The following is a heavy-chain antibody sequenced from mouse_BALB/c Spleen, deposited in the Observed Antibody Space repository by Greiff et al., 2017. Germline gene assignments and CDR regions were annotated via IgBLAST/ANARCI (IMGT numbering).Heavy chain of an antibody. CDR2: INPGSGGT. CDR3: ARNYYGRSPFDV. Sequence: QVQLKQSGAELVRPGTSVKVSCKASGYAFTNYLIEWVKQMPGQGLEWIGVINPGSGGTNYNEKFKGKATLTADKSSSTAYMQLSSLTSDDSAVYFCARNYYGRSPFDVWGAGTTVTVSS. CDR1: GYAFTNYL. J-gene: IGHJ1*01. D-gene: IGHD1-1*01. V-gene: IGHV1-54*01.